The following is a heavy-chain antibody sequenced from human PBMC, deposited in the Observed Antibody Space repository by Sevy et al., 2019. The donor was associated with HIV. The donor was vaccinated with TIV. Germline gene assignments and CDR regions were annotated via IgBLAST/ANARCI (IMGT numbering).Heavy chain of an antibody. Sequence: SETLSLTCTVSGDSIRSGSYYWSWFRQPAGKGLEWIERIYTSGSPKYNPSLESRVTISADTSKNQFSLELSSVTAADTAIYYCARDKRFLNDAFDVWGQGTMVTVSS. CDR3: ARDKRFLNDAFDV. CDR2: IYTSGSP. CDR1: GDSIRSGSYY. D-gene: IGHD3-10*01. V-gene: IGHV4-61*02. J-gene: IGHJ3*01.